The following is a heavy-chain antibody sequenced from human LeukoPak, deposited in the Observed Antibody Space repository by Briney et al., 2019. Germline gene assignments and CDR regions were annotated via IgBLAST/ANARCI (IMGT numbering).Heavy chain of an antibody. J-gene: IGHJ4*02. D-gene: IGHD1-14*01. Sequence: PSQTLSLTCTVSGGSISSGSYYWSWIRQPPGKGLEWIGEINHSGSTNYNPSLKSRVTISVDTSKNQFSLKLSSVTAADTAVYYCASPKYMRKGNFDYWGQGTLVTVSS. CDR3: ASPKYMRKGNFDY. V-gene: IGHV4-39*07. CDR1: GGSISSGSYY. CDR2: INHSGST.